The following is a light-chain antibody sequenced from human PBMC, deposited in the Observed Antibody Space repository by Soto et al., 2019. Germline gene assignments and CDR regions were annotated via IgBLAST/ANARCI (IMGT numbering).Light chain of an antibody. J-gene: IGKJ4*01. V-gene: IGKV1-9*01. CDR2: AAS. CDR1: QGISSY. CDR3: LPINSYPHT. Sequence: IQLTQSPSSLSASVGDRVTITCRASQGISSYLAWYQQKPGKAPKLLIYAASTLQSGVPSRFRGSGSGTDFTHTISSRQRADSATNYFLPINSYPHTFGGETKV.